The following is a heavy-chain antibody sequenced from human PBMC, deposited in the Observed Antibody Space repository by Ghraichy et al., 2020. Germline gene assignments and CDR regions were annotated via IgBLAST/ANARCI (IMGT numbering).Heavy chain of an antibody. CDR1: GFTVSSNY. V-gene: IGHV3-66*01. J-gene: IGHJ4*02. CDR2: LYSGGST. Sequence: GGSLRLSCAASGFTVSSNYMSWVRQAPGKGLEWVAVLYSGGSTYYADSVKGRFTISRDNSKNTLYLQMISLRAEDTAVYYCARGPPYDSSGFVLWSQGTLVTVSS. CDR3: ARGPPYDSSGFVL. D-gene: IGHD3-22*01.